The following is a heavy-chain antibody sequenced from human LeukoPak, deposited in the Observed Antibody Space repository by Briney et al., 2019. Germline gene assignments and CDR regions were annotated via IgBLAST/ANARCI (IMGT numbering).Heavy chain of an antibody. CDR2: IIPIFGTA. CDR3: ARENDSSGYYYWRVGSWFDP. CDR1: GGTFSSYA. J-gene: IGHJ5*02. D-gene: IGHD3-22*01. V-gene: IGHV1-69*13. Sequence: SVKVSCKASGGTFSSYAISWVRQAPGQGLEWMGGIIPIFGTANYAQKFQGRVTITADESTSTAYMELSSLRSEDTAVYYCARENDSSGYYYWRVGSWFDPWGQGTLVTVSS.